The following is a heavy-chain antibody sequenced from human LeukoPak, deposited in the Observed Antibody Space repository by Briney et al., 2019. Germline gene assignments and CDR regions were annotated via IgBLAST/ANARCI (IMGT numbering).Heavy chain of an antibody. CDR2: TYYRSKWYN. D-gene: IGHD3-3*01. V-gene: IGHV6-1*01. CDR1: GDSVSTNSAA. J-gene: IGHJ4*02. CDR3: ARDQPSQGDGYYYFDY. Sequence: SQTLSLTCAISGDSVSTNSAAWNWIRQSPLRGLEWLGKTYYRSKWYNDYAASVRSRITVNPDTSKNQFSLQLNSVTPEDTAVYYCARDQPSQGDGYYYFDYWSQGTLVTVSS.